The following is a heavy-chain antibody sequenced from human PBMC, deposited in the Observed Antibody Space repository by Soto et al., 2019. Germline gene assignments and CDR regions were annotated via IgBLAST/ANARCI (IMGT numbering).Heavy chain of an antibody. Sequence: QVQLVQSGAEVKKPGSSVKVSCKASGGTISSYAISWVRQAPGQGLEWMGGIIPIFGTANYAQKFQGRVTITADESTSTAYMELSSLRSEDTAVYYCARNPVVVAATPLYYFDYWGQGTLVTVSS. V-gene: IGHV1-69*01. CDR1: GGTISSYA. J-gene: IGHJ4*02. CDR3: ARNPVVVAATPLYYFDY. CDR2: IIPIFGTA. D-gene: IGHD2-15*01.